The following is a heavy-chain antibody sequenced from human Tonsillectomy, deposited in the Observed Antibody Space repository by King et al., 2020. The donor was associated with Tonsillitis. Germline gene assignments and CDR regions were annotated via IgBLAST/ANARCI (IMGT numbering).Heavy chain of an antibody. V-gene: IGHV4-59*01. D-gene: IGHD3-10*01. CDR2: IYYSGST. CDR3: ARGRGISPSGGSGISYFDY. J-gene: IGHJ4*02. CDR1: GGSISGYY. Sequence: VQLQESGPGLVKPSETLSLTCTVSGGSISGYYWSWIRQPPGKGLEWIGYIYYSGSTNYNASLKSRVTISVDTSKNQFSLKLRSVTAADTAVYYCARGRGISPSGGSGISYFDYWGQGTLVAVSS.